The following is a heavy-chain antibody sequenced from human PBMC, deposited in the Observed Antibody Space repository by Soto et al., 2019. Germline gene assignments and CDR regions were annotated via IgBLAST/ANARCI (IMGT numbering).Heavy chain of an antibody. J-gene: IGHJ3*02. CDR2: IDPSDSYT. D-gene: IGHD3-22*01. V-gene: IGHV5-10-1*01. CDR1: GYSFTSYW. CDR3: ARPHYYDSSGPRGDAFDI. Sequence: PGESLKISCKGSGYSFTSYWTSWVRQMPGKGLEWRGRIDPSDSYTNYSPSFQGHITISADKSISTAYLQWSSLKASDTAMYYCARPHYYDSSGPRGDAFDIWGQGTMVTVSS.